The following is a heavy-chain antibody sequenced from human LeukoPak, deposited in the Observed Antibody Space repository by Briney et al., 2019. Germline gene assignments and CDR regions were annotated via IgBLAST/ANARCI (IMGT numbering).Heavy chain of an antibody. V-gene: IGHV3-21*01. CDR2: ISSSSSYI. CDR1: GFTFSSYS. J-gene: IGHJ4*02. D-gene: IGHD2-2*01. CDR3: APGYCSSSSCSHYFDY. Sequence: TAGGSLRLSCAASGFTFSSYSMNWVRQAPGKGLEWVSSISSSSSYIYYADSVKGRFTISRDNAKNSLYLQMNSLRAEDTAVYYCAPGYCSSSSCSHYFDYWGQGTRVTVSS.